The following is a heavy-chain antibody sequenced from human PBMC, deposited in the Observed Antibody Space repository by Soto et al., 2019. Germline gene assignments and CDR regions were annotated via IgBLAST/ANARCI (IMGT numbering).Heavy chain of an antibody. J-gene: IGHJ3*02. Sequence: SETLSLTCAVYGGSFSGYYWSWIRQPPGKGLEWIGEINHSGSTNYNPSLKSRVTISVDTSKNQFSLKLSSVTAADTAVYYGARGPTGDAFDIWGQGTMVTVSS. D-gene: IGHD3-9*01. CDR3: ARGPTGDAFDI. CDR1: GGSFSGYY. V-gene: IGHV4-34*01. CDR2: INHSGST.